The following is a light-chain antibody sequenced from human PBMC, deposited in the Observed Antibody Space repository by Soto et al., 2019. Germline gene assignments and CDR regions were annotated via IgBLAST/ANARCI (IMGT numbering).Light chain of an antibody. Sequence: QSVLTQPASISGSPGQSITISCTGISSDVDNYDYVSWYQHHPGKAPKLMIYDVTHRPSGVSNRFSGSKSGNTASLTISGLQAEDEADYCCSSYKSSHTLWVFGGGTKVTVL. CDR2: DVT. CDR3: SSYKSSHTLWV. V-gene: IGLV2-14*01. J-gene: IGLJ3*02. CDR1: SSDVDNYDY.